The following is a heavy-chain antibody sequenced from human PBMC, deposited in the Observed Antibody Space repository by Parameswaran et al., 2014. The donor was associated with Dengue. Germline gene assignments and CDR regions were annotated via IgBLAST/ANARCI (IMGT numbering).Heavy chain of an antibody. J-gene: IGHJ2*01. CDR2: IYSGGST. Sequence: WIRQPPGKGLEWVSVIYSGGSTYYADSVKGRFTISRDNSKNTLYLQMNSLRAEDTAVYYCARDRYSTAMVTRYFDLWGRGTLVTVSS. D-gene: IGHD5-18*01. V-gene: IGHV3-53*01. CDR3: ARDRYSTAMVTRYFDL.